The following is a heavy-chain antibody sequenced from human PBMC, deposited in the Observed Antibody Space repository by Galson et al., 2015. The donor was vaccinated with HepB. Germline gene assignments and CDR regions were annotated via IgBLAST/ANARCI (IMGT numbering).Heavy chain of an antibody. CDR3: ARDRKMWFGELFPFDP. J-gene: IGHJ5*02. V-gene: IGHV1-18*04. Sequence: SVKVSCKASGYTLTSYGISWVRQAPGQGLEWMGWISAYNGNTNYAQKLQGRVTMTTDTSTSTAYMELRSLRSDDTAVYYCARDRKMWFGELFPFDPWGQGTLVTVSS. CDR2: ISAYNGNT. CDR1: GYTLTSYG. D-gene: IGHD3-10*01.